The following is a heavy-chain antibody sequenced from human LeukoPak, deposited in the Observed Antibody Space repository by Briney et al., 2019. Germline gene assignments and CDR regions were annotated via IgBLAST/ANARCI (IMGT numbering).Heavy chain of an antibody. V-gene: IGHV4-59*12. J-gene: IGHJ4*02. D-gene: IGHD3-22*01. Sequence: SETLSLTCTVSGGSISSYYWSWIRQPPGKGLEWIGYIYYSGSTNYNPSLKSRVTISVDTSKNQFSLKLSSVTAADTAVYYCASRNHYYDSSGYGYWGQGTLVTVSS. CDR2: IYYSGST. CDR3: ASRNHYYDSSGYGY. CDR1: GGSISSYY.